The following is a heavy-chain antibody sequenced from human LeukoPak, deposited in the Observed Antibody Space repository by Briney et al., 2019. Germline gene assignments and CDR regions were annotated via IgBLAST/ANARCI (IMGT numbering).Heavy chain of an antibody. Sequence: SETLSLTCTVSGGSISSYYWSWIRQPPGKGLEWIGYIYYSGSTNYNPSLKSRVTISVDTSKNQFSLKLSSVTAADTAVYYCARGKIAVAGKPFDYWDQGTLVTVSS. CDR2: IYYSGST. D-gene: IGHD6-19*01. V-gene: IGHV4-59*01. CDR1: GGSISSYY. CDR3: ARGKIAVAGKPFDY. J-gene: IGHJ4*02.